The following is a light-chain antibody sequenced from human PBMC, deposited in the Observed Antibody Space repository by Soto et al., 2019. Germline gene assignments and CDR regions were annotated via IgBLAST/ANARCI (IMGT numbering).Light chain of an antibody. CDR1: HSVGSN. CDR3: QQYKQWPVA. J-gene: IGKJ4*01. CDR2: GAS. Sequence: VLTQSPTTLSMSPGERATLSCRASHSVGSNLAWYQQNPGQAPRLLIYGASTRATGVPARFSGSGSATQFTLIISSLQSQDFVFYYCQQYKQWPVAFGGGTKVEIK. V-gene: IGKV3-15*01.